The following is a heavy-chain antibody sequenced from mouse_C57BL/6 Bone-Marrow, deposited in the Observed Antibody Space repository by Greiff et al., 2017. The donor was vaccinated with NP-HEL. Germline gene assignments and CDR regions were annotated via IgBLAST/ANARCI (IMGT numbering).Heavy chain of an antibody. CDR2: IDPSDSYT. J-gene: IGHJ4*01. CDR1: GYTFTSYW. Sequence: VQLQQPGAELVKPGASVKLSCKASGYTFTSYWMQWVKQRPGQGLEWIGEIDPSDSYTNYNQKFKGKATLTVDTSSSTAYMQRSSLTSEDSAVYYCARDSSGFPYYAMDYWGQGTSVTVSS. V-gene: IGHV1-50*01. D-gene: IGHD3-2*02. CDR3: ARDSSGFPYYAMDY.